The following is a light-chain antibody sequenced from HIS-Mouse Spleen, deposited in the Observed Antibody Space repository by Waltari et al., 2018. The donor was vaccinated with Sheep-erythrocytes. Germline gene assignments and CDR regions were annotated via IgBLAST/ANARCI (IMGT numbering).Light chain of an antibody. CDR1: QSISSW. J-gene: IGKJ4*01. V-gene: IGKV1-5*03. CDR2: KAS. CDR3: QQYKSYSPLT. Sequence: DIKLTQSTSTLSASVGDRVTLTCRASQSISSWLGWYQQKTGKAPKLLTYKASSLESGVPSMFSGSGSGTEFTLSISCLQPDDFATYYCQQYKSYSPLTFGGGTKVEIK.